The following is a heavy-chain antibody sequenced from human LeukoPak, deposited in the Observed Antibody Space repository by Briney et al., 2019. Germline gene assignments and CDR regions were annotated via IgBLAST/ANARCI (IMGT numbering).Heavy chain of an antibody. D-gene: IGHD3-3*01. J-gene: IGHJ5*02. CDR1: GFTFTSYD. Sequence: ASVKVYCKPSGFTFTSYDITWLRQATGRELEWMGWRNPNSGNTGCAQKFQGRVTITRKTSISTAYMQLSSMRSEDTAVYYCARGYYDFWSGYHSLYPWGQGTLVTVSS. V-gene: IGHV1-8*03. CDR2: RNPNSGNT. CDR3: ARGYYDFWSGYHSLYP.